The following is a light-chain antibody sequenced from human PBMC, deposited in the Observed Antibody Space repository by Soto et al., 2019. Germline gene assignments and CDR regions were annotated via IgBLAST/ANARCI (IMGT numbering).Light chain of an antibody. CDR2: DAS. CDR3: QQRASWPYT. J-gene: IGKJ2*01. V-gene: IGKV3-11*01. CDR1: HDVSVS. Sequence: EIVLTQSPDTLSLSPGEGATLSCRASHDVSVSLVWYRQRPGQSPRLLIHDASNRATGISAGFSGSGSGTDFTLTIGSLEPEESALYYGQQRASWPYTSGQGTKVEIK.